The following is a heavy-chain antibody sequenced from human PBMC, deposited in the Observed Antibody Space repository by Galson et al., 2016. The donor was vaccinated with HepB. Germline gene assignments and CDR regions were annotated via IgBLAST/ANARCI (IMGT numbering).Heavy chain of an antibody. CDR3: ARVRAESYFDY. CDR1: GFTFSDHY. Sequence: SLRLSCAASGFTFSDHYMDRVRQAPGKGLEWVGRSRNKANSYTTEYAASVKGRFTISRDDSESSLYLQMNSLKTEDMAVYYCARVRAESYFDYWGQGTLVTVSS. D-gene: IGHD4/OR15-4a*01. J-gene: IGHJ4*02. V-gene: IGHV3-72*01. CDR2: SRNKANSYTT.